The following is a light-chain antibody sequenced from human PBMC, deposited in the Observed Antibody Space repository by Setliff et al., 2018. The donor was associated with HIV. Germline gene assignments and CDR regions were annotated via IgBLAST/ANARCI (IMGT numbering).Light chain of an antibody. CDR3: SSFTTSRKVV. Sequence: QPALAQPASVSESPGQSITISCTGTSSDVGAYNFVSWYQQYPGKAPQLMIYDVFGRPSGVSHRFSGSKSGNTASLTISGLRPEDEADYYCSSFTTSRKVVFGTGTKSPS. J-gene: IGLJ1*01. CDR1: SSDVGAYNF. CDR2: DVF. V-gene: IGLV2-14*03.